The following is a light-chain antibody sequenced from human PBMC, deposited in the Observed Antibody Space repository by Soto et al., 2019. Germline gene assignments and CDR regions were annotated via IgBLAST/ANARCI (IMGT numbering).Light chain of an antibody. CDR3: QQRSNWPPKYT. J-gene: IGKJ2*01. V-gene: IGKV3-11*01. Sequence: EIVLTQSPATLSLSPGERATLSCRASQSVSSYLAWYQQKPGQAPRLLIYDASNRATGIPARFIGSGSGTDFTLTISSLETEDFAVYYCQQRSNWPPKYTFGQGTKLEIK. CDR1: QSVSSY. CDR2: DAS.